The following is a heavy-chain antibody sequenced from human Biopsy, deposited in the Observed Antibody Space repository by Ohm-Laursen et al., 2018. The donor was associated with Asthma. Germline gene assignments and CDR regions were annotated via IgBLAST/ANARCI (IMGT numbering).Heavy chain of an antibody. V-gene: IGHV4-31*03. J-gene: IGHJ5*02. CDR1: GGSINIGDYY. CDR3: ARTTYGDDGFDP. CDR2: FYYSGST. Sequence: TLSLTCTVSGGSINIGDYYWSWIRQHPVKGLEWIGYFYYSGSTYYNPSLKSRVSISLDTSKNQFSLSLTSVTAADTAVYYCARTTYGDDGFDPWGQGTLVTVSS. D-gene: IGHD4-17*01.